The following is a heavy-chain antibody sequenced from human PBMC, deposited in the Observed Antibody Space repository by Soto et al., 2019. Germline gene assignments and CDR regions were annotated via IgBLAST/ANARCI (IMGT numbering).Heavy chain of an antibody. D-gene: IGHD6-13*01. CDR1: GGSITNSDYY. CDR2: LYYSGSS. CDR3: ARDVADDYYYGMDV. V-gene: IGHV4-30-4*01. J-gene: IGHJ6*02. Sequence: TSETLSRTCTVSGGSITNSDYYWTWIRRPPGKGLEWIGNLYYSGSSYYNPSLKSRVTISMDTSKNQFSLKLSSVTAADTAVYYCARDVADDYYYGMDVWGQGTTVTVSS.